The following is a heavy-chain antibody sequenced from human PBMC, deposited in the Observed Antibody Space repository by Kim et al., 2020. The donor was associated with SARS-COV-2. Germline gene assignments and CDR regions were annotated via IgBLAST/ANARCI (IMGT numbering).Heavy chain of an antibody. Sequence: GGSLRLSCAASGFTFSSYWMHWVRQAPGKGLVWVSRMNSEGTSRSYADSVKGRFTISRDNAKNTMYLQMDSLRADDTAVYYCARDWYSALDVWGQGTTVTVSS. CDR2: MNSEGTSR. J-gene: IGHJ6*02. CDR3: ARDWYSALDV. CDR1: GFTFSSYW. V-gene: IGHV3-74*01.